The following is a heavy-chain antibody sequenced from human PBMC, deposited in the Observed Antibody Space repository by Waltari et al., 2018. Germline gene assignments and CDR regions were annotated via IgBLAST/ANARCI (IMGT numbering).Heavy chain of an antibody. CDR3: ARGIWQQLAHFDS. J-gene: IGHJ4*02. CDR1: GTSVTTTNYF. D-gene: IGHD6-13*01. Sequence: QLHLQLSGPGLVKPSETLSLTCAVSGTSVTTTNYFWGWIRQPPGQGLEWIGRIYFTGSTDYNPSRKSRVTISIDTSTNQFSLNLRSVTAADTAVYYCARGIWQQLAHFDSWGQGTLVTVSS. CDR2: IYFTGST. V-gene: IGHV4-39*01.